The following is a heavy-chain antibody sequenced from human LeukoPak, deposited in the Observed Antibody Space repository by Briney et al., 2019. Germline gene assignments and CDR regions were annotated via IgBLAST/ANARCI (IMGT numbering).Heavy chain of an antibody. V-gene: IGHV1-18*01. Sequence: ASVKVSCKASGYTFASFGINWVRQAPGQGLEWMGWISAYNGNTNYAQKLQGRVTVTTDTSTSTASMELRSLRSDDTAVYYCARDHYDFWSGYYFPDYWGQGTLVTVSS. CDR1: GYTFASFG. CDR2: ISAYNGNT. CDR3: ARDHYDFWSGYYFPDY. D-gene: IGHD3-3*01. J-gene: IGHJ4*02.